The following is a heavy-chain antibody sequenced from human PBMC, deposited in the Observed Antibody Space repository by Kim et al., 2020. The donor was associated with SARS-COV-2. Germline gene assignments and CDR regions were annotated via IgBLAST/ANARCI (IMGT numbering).Heavy chain of an antibody. CDR3: ARRNNWNGGFDI. J-gene: IGHJ3*02. V-gene: IGHV4-4*07. D-gene: IGHD1-20*01. Sequence: NYNPSLQSRVTMSVDTSKNPFSLKLSSVTAADAAVYYCARRNNWNGGFDIWGQGTMVTVSS.